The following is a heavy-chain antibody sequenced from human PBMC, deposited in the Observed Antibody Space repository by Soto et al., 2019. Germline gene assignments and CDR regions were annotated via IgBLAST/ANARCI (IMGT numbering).Heavy chain of an antibody. D-gene: IGHD3-10*01. CDR3: ARNYYGSGSYLGPFGY. J-gene: IGHJ4*02. Sequence: GGSLRLSCAASGFTFSNFAIHWVRQAPGKGLEWVAVVSHDGSNKNYADSVKGRSTISRDNSNNTLYLQMNSLRAEDTAVYYCARNYYGSGSYLGPFGYWGQGTLVTVSS. V-gene: IGHV3-30-3*01. CDR2: VSHDGSNK. CDR1: GFTFSNFA.